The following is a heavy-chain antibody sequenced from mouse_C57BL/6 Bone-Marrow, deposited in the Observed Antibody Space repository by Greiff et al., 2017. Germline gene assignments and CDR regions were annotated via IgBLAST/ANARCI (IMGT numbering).Heavy chain of an antibody. V-gene: IGHV1-54*01. Sequence: QVQLQQSGAELVRPGTSVKVSCKASGYAFTNYLIEWVKQRPGQGLEWIGVINPGSGGTNYNEKFKGKATMTADKSSSTAYMQLSRRTSEDSAVYFGARGGGFAYWGQGTLVTVSA. CDR2: INPGSGGT. J-gene: IGHJ3*01. CDR3: ARGGGFAY. CDR1: GYAFTNYL.